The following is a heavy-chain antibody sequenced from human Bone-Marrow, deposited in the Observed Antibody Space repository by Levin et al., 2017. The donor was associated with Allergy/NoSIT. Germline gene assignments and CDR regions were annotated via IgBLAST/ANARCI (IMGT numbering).Heavy chain of an antibody. V-gene: IGHV1-24*01. CDR2: FDPEDGQN. D-gene: IGHD3-10*02. CDR1: GYTLSELS. CDR3: VARLQSVGFAGYVG. J-gene: IGHJ4*02. Sequence: ASVKVSCKISGYTLSELSMHWVRQAPGKGLEWMGGFDPEDGQNIYAKKFQGRVNMIEDTSTDTAHIELSRLRSEDTAMYFCVARLQSVGFAGYVGWGQGTLVTVSP.